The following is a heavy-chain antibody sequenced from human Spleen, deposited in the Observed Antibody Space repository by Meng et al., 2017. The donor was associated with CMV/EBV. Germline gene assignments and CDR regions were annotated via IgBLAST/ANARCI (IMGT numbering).Heavy chain of an antibody. D-gene: IGHD3-22*01. Sequence: SGFTFSSYGMHWVRQAPGKGLEWVSAISGSGGSTYYADSVKGRFTISRDNSKNTLYLQMNSLRAEDTAVYYCAKDSDYYDSSGYYDYWGQGTLVTVSS. CDR2: ISGSGGST. J-gene: IGHJ4*02. V-gene: IGHV3-23*01. CDR3: AKDSDYYDSSGYYDY. CDR1: GFTFSSYG.